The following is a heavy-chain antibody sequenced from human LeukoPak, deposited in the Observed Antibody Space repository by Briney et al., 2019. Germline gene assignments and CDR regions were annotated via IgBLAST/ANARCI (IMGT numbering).Heavy chain of an antibody. J-gene: IGHJ3*02. CDR3: ARHTTIFGVAIIDI. Sequence: ASVKVSCKASGYTFTSYYMHWLRQAPGQGLEWMGWMHPNSGDTNYAQNFQGRVTMTRDTSISTAYMDLSSLRSDDTAVYYCARHTTIFGVAIIDIWGQGTMVTVSS. D-gene: IGHD3-3*01. CDR2: MHPNSGDT. V-gene: IGHV1-2*02. CDR1: GYTFTSYY.